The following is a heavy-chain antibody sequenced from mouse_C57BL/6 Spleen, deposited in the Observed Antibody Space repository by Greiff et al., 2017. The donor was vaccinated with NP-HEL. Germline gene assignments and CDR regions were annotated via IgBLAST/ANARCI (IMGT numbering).Heavy chain of an antibody. D-gene: IGHD2-10*01. CDR3: DREERGLLRDYYAMDY. CDR2: INPSNGGT. Sequence: QVQLQQPGTELVKPGASVKLSCKASGYTFTSYWMHWVKQRPGQGLEWIGNINPSNGGTNYNEKFKSKATLTVDKSSSTAYMQLSSLTSEDSAVYYLDREERGLLRDYYAMDYWGQGTSVTVSS. CDR1: GYTFTSYW. J-gene: IGHJ4*01. V-gene: IGHV1-53*01.